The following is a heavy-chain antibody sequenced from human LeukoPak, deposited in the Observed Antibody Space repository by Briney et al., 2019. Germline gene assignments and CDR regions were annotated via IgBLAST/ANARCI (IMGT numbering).Heavy chain of an antibody. CDR2: LKEDGSEK. J-gene: IGHJ4*02. Sequence: PGGSLRLSCAASGITFSTFWMSWVRQAPGKGLEWVANLKEDGSEKYYADSVKGRFTISRDNAKNSLFLQMNSLRVDDTAIYYCARDSAGYDYWGQGTLVTVSS. V-gene: IGHV3-7*01. D-gene: IGHD5-12*01. CDR3: ARDSAGYDY. CDR1: GITFSTFW.